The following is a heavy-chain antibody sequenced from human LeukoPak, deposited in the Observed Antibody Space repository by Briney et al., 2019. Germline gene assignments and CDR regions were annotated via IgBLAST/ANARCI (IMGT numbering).Heavy chain of an antibody. V-gene: IGHV4-59*01. CDR1: GGSISSYY. J-gene: IGHJ5*02. D-gene: IGHD3-10*01. CDR2: IYYSGST. CDR3: ASSIWFGELWHFDP. Sequence: SETLSLTCTVSGGSISSYYWSWNRQPPGKGLEWIGYIYYSGSTNYNPSLKSRVTISVDTSKNQFSLKLSSVTAADTAVYYCASSIWFGELWHFDPWGQGTLVTVSS.